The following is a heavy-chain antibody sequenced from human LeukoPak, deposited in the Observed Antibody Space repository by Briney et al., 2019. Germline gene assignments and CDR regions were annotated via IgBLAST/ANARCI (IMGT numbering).Heavy chain of an antibody. CDR3: ARDAFYSSGTYFDY. V-gene: IGHV3-21*01. Sequence: GGSLRLSCAASGFTFSSYSMNWVRQAPGKGLEWASSISSSSSYIYYADSVKGRFTISRDNAKNTVYLQMNSLEPDDTAVYYCARDAFYSSGTYFDYWGQGTLVTVSS. J-gene: IGHJ4*02. CDR2: ISSSSSYI. CDR1: GFTFSSYS. D-gene: IGHD3-10*01.